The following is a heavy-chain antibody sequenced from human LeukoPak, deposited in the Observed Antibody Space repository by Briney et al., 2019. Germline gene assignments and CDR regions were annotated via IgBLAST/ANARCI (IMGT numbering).Heavy chain of an antibody. Sequence: GGSLRLSCAASGFTFSRNWMSWVRQAPGKGLEWVANIKQDGSEQYYVDSVKGRFTISRDNAKNSLYLQMNSLRAEDTAVYYCAREAKLMTTVYCFDYWGQGTLVTVSS. CDR3: AREAKLMTTVYCFDY. J-gene: IGHJ4*02. CDR2: IKQDGSEQ. D-gene: IGHD4-11*01. CDR1: GFTFSRNW. V-gene: IGHV3-7*04.